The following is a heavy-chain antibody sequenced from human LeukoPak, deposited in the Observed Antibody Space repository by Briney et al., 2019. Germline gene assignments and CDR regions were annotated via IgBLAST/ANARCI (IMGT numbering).Heavy chain of an antibody. CDR3: ARGATMILNAFDI. D-gene: IGHD3-22*01. Sequence: GLEWVSYISSSGSTIYYADSVKGRFTISRDNAKNSLYLQMNSLRAEDTAVYYCARGATMILNAFDIWGQGTMVTVSS. J-gene: IGHJ3*02. V-gene: IGHV3-11*01. CDR2: ISSSGSTI.